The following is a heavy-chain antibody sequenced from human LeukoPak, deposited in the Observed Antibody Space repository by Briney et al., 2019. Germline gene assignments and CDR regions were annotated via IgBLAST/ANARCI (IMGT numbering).Heavy chain of an antibody. J-gene: IGHJ4*02. CDR3: ATGEEVHDY. V-gene: IGHV3-7*01. D-gene: IGHD3-10*01. Sequence: GESLRLSCAASGFTFSAYWMTWVRQAPGKGLAWVANIIEGGDLKYYVDSVKGRFTISRDNTKNSLYLQMTSLRADDTAVYYCATGEEVHDYWGQGTLVTVSS. CDR1: GFTFSAYW. CDR2: IIEGGDLK.